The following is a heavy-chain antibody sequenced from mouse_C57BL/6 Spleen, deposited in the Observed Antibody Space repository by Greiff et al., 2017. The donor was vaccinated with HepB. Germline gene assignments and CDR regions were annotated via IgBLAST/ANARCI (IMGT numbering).Heavy chain of an antibody. D-gene: IGHD2-2*01. Sequence: VKLMESGAELARPGASVKMSCKASGYTFTSYTMHWVKQRPGQGLEWIGYINPSSGYTKYNQKFKDKATLTADKSSSTAYMQLSSLTSEDSAVYYCAREGYGDYAMDYWGQGTSVTVSS. CDR2: INPSSGYT. CDR3: AREGYGDYAMDY. CDR1: GYTFTSYT. V-gene: IGHV1-4*01. J-gene: IGHJ4*01.